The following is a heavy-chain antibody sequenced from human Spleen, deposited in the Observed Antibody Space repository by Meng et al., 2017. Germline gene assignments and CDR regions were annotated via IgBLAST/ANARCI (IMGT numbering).Heavy chain of an antibody. Sequence: SETLSLTCTVSGGSISSGGYYWSWIRQHPGKGLEWIGYIYYSGTTYYNPSLKSRVTISVDTSKNQFSLKVSSVTAADTAVYYCARERSRFSYYYDYGVDVWDQGTRVTVSS. CDR2: IYYSGTT. D-gene: IGHD3-3*01. CDR1: GGSISSGGYY. CDR3: ARERSRFSYYYDYGVDV. J-gene: IGHJ6*02. V-gene: IGHV4-31*03.